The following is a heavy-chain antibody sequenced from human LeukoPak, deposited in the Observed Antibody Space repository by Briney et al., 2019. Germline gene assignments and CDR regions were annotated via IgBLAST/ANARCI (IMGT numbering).Heavy chain of an antibody. J-gene: IGHJ3*02. V-gene: IGHV4-4*08. CDR2: ISSSGST. CDR1: GFTVSTNY. Sequence: GSLRLSCAASGFTVSTNYMSWVRQAPGKGLEWIGRISSSGSTNYNPSLKSRVTISVDTSKNQFSLKLSSVTAADTAVYFCARGPYSYDSSGAFDIWGQGTMVTVSS. D-gene: IGHD3-22*01. CDR3: ARGPYSYDSSGAFDI.